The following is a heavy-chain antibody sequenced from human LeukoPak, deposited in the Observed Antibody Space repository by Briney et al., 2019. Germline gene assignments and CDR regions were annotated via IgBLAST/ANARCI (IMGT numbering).Heavy chain of an antibody. D-gene: IGHD2-15*01. CDR3: ARHYRHCSGGSCSGGFDY. Sequence: SETLSLTCAVSGYSISSGYYWGWIRQPPGKGLEWMGSIYHSGSTYYNPSLKSRVTISVDTSKNQFSLKLSSVTAADTAVYYCARHYRHCSGGSCSGGFDYWGQGTLVTVSS. V-gene: IGHV4-38-2*01. J-gene: IGHJ4*02. CDR1: GYSISSGYY. CDR2: IYHSGST.